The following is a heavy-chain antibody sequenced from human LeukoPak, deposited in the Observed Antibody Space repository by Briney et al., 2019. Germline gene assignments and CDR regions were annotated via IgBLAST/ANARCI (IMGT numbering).Heavy chain of an antibody. Sequence: ASVKVSCKASGYTFTNYGISWVRQAPGQGLEWMGWISVYSGNTNYAQKVQGRVTMTTDTSTSTAYMELRSLRSDDTAVYYCARDEDTALAPGGYWGQGTLVTVSS. D-gene: IGHD5-18*01. CDR1: GYTFTNYG. CDR3: ARDEDTALAPGGY. V-gene: IGHV1-18*01. J-gene: IGHJ4*02. CDR2: ISVYSGNT.